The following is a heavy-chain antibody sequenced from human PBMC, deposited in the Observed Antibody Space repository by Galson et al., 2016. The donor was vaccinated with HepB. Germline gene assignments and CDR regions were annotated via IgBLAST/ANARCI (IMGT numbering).Heavy chain of an antibody. CDR2: LSYDGGNN. CDR1: GFTFSNHA. CDR3: ARDWIPVPGLGYFDY. D-gene: IGHD2-2*03. Sequence: SLRLSCAASGFTFSNHAMHWVRQAPGEGLEWVAILSYDGGNNYYADSVKGRFTISRDNSKNTLYLQMNSLRTEDTAVYYCARDWIPVPGLGYFDYWGQGTLVTVSS. J-gene: IGHJ4*02. V-gene: IGHV3-30-3*01.